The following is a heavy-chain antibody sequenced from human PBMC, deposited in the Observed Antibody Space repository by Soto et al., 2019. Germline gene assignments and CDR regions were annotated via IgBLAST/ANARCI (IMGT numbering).Heavy chain of an antibody. Sequence: SETLSLTCTVSGGSISSYYWSWIRQPPGKGLEWIGYIYYSGSTNYNPSLKSRVTISVDRSKNQFSLKLSSVTAADTAVYYCARASTDYDFWSGYWFAFDIWGQGTMVTVSS. J-gene: IGHJ3*02. CDR1: GGSISSYY. CDR2: IYYSGST. CDR3: ARASTDYDFWSGYWFAFDI. D-gene: IGHD3-3*01. V-gene: IGHV4-59*01.